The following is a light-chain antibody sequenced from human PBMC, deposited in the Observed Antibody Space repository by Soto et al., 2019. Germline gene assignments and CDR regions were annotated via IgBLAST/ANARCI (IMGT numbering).Light chain of an antibody. CDR2: EGF. J-gene: IGLJ1*01. CDR1: SSDVGGSGL. CDR3: SSYAGGKNFYV. Sequence: QSVLTQPASVSGSPGQSITISCTGTSSDVGGSGLVSWYQFHPGKAPKLLIFEGFKRPSGVSNRFSGSKSGSTASLTISGLQAEDEADYHCSSYAGGKNFYVFGTGTKLTVL. V-gene: IGLV2-23*01.